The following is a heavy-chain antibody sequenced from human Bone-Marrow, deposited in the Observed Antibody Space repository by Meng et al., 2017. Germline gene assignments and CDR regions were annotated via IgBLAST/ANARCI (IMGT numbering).Heavy chain of an antibody. CDR3: ARDALAVAGTWRLDSDY. Sequence: GESLKISCAACGFTFSSYAMHWVRQAPGKGLEWVAVISYDGSNKYYADSVKGRFTISRDNSKNTMYLQMNSLRAEDTAVYSCARDALAVAGTWRLDSDYWGQGTLVTVSS. CDR1: GFTFSSYA. CDR2: ISYDGSNK. J-gene: IGHJ4*02. D-gene: IGHD6-19*01. V-gene: IGHV3-30*04.